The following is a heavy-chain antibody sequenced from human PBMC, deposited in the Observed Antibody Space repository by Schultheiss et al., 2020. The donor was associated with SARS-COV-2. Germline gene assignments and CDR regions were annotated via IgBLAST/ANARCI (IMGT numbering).Heavy chain of an antibody. CDR1: GGSFSAYY. Sequence: ETLSLTCAVYGGSFSAYYWNWIRQPPGKGLEWIGEINHRGSTNYNPSLKSRVTISVDTSKNQFSLKLSSVTAADTAVYYCARGKMVRGVIRYNWFDPWGQGTLVTGSS. CDR2: INHRGST. J-gene: IGHJ5*02. CDR3: ARGKMVRGVIRYNWFDP. D-gene: IGHD3-10*01. V-gene: IGHV4-34*01.